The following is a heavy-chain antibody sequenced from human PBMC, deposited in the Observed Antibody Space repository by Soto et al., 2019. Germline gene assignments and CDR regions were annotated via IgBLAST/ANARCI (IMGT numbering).Heavy chain of an antibody. Sequence: SVKVSCKASGGTFSSYAISWVRQAPGQGLEWMGGIIPIFGTANYAQKFQGRVTITADESTSTAYMELSSLRSEDTAVYYCARGVVGATAFDIWGQGTMVTVSS. J-gene: IGHJ3*02. CDR3: ARGVVGATAFDI. V-gene: IGHV1-69*13. D-gene: IGHD1-26*01. CDR2: IIPIFGTA. CDR1: GGTFSSYA.